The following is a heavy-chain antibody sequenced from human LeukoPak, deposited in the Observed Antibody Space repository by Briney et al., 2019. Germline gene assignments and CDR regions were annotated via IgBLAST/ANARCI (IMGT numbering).Heavy chain of an antibody. D-gene: IGHD2-2*01. CDR1: GGSISSGSYY. J-gene: IGHJ6*03. CDR3: ARVVEPAAPAGNYYYYMDV. V-gene: IGHV4-61*02. Sequence: SQTLSLTCTVSGGSISSGSYYWSWIRQPAGKGLEWIGRIYTSGSTNYNPSLKSRVTISVDTSKNQSSLKLSSVTAADTAVYYCARVVEPAAPAGNYYYYMDVWGKGTTVTISS. CDR2: IYTSGST.